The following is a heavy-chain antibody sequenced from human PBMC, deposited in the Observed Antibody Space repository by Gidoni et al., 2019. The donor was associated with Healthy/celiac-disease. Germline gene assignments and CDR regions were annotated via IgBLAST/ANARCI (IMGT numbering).Heavy chain of an antibody. D-gene: IGHD5-12*01. CDR2: IRSKAYGGTT. J-gene: IGHJ4*02. V-gene: IGHV3-49*04. CDR3: TRDRLWGYSGYDWTPD. Sequence: EVQLVESGGGLVQPGRSLRLSCTASGFTFGDYAMRWVRPAPGKGLEWVFIRSKAYGGTTEYAASVKGRFTISRDDSKSIAYLQMNSLKTEDTAVYYCTRDRLWGYSGYDWTPDWGQGTLVTVSS. CDR1: GFTFGDYA.